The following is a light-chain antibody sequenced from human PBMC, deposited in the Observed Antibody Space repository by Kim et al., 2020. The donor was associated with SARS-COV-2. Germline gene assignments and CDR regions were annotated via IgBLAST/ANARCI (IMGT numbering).Light chain of an antibody. J-gene: IGLJ3*02. CDR2: YDD. CDR1: NIGSKS. CDR3: HLWNSSSDLWV. V-gene: IGLV3-21*04. Sequence: SYELTQPPSVSVAPGKTASITCGGHNIGSKSVHWYQQKAGQAPVLVIYYDDDRPSGIPERFSGSNSENTATLTISRVEAGDEADYYCHLWNSSSDLWVFG.